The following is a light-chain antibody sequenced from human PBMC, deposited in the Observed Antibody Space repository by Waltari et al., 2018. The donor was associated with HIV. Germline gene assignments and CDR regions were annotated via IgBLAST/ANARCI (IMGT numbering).Light chain of an antibody. CDR3: AACDDILDGPV. V-gene: IGLV1-44*01. CDR2: SNN. CDR1: SSNIGLNT. J-gene: IGLJ3*02. Sequence: QSVLTQPPSASGTPRQRDTISYSGSSSNIGLNTLTCYQQHPGTAPKHLIYSNNQRPSGVPDRFSGSKSGTSASLAISGLQAEDEADYYCAACDDILDGPVFGGGTKLTVL.